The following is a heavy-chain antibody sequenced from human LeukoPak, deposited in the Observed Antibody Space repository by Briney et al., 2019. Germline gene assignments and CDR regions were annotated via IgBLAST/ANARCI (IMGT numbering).Heavy chain of an antibody. Sequence: PSETLSLTCTVSGGSISSYYWSWIRQPPGKGLEWIGYIYYSGSTNYNPSLKSRVTISVDTSKNQFSLKLSSVTAADTAVYYCARVAYYYDSTYYYYYMDVWGKGTTVTISS. J-gene: IGHJ6*03. CDR2: IYYSGST. D-gene: IGHD3-22*01. V-gene: IGHV4-59*01. CDR3: ARVAYYYDSTYYYYYMDV. CDR1: GGSISSYY.